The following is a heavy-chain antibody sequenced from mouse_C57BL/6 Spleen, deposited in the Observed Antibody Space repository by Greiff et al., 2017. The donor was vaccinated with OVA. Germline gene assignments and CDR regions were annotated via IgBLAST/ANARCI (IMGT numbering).Heavy chain of an antibody. V-gene: IGHV1-15*01. CDR2: IDPETGGT. CDR1: GYTFTDYE. Sequence: VQLQQSGAELVRPGASVTLSCKASGYTFTDYEMHWVKQTPVHGLEWIGAIDPETGGTAYNQKFKGKAILTADKSSSTAYMELRSLTSEDSAVYYCTREGEGYDYYFGYWGQGTTLTVSS. CDR3: TREGEGYDYYFGY. J-gene: IGHJ2*01. D-gene: IGHD2-4*01.